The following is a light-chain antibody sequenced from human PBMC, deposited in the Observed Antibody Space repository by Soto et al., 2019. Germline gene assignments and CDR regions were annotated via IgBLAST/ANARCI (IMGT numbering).Light chain of an antibody. Sequence: EIVLTQSPATLSLSPGERATLSCRASQGVSGYLGWYQQKPGQAPRLLIYDASNRATGVPARFSGSGSGTDFTLTISSLEPEDFAVYYCQQRSKWPRTFGQGTKV. CDR2: DAS. J-gene: IGKJ1*01. CDR1: QGVSGY. V-gene: IGKV3-11*01. CDR3: QQRSKWPRT.